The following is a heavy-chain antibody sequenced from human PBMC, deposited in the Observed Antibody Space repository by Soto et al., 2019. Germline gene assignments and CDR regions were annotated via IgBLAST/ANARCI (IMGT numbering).Heavy chain of an antibody. CDR3: ASAPGFNLFDS. CDR2: IFYSGST. V-gene: IGHV4-39*01. Sequence: QLQLQESGPRLVKPAETLSLTCIVSGGSFSSSTYYGGWIRQPPGKGLEWIGNIFYSGSTYYNPSLKSRVTLSVDTSKNRFSLKLSSVTAADTAVYYCASAPGFNLFDSWGQGTLVTVSS. D-gene: IGHD5-12*01. J-gene: IGHJ4*02. CDR1: GGSFSSSTYY.